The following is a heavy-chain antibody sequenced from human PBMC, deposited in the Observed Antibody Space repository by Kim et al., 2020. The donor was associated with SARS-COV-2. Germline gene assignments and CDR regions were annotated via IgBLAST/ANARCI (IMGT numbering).Heavy chain of an antibody. CDR1: GFTFSTYG. CDR3: ARDTRDYYGMDV. J-gene: IGHJ6*02. CDR2: IYYDGSNK. V-gene: IGHV3-33*01. Sequence: GGSLRLSCAASGFTFSTYGMHWVRQAPGKGLEWVAVIYYDGSNKYYADSVKGRFTGSRDNSKNTLYLQMNSLRAEDTAVYYCARDTRDYYGMDVWGQGTTVTVSS.